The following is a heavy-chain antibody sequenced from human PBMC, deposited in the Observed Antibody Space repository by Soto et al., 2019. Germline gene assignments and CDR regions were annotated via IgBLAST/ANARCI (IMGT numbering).Heavy chain of an antibody. CDR1: GGSFSGYY. V-gene: IGHV4-34*01. J-gene: IGHJ4*02. CDR3: ARGALVVVVTATHFYY. D-gene: IGHD2-21*02. Sequence: QVQLQRWGAGLLKPSETLSLTCAVYGGSFSGYYWSWIRQPPGEGLEWIGEINHSGSTNYNPSLKGRVTISVDTSKNQFSLKLSSVAAADTAVYYCARGALVVVVTATHFYYWGQGTLVTVSS. CDR2: INHSGST.